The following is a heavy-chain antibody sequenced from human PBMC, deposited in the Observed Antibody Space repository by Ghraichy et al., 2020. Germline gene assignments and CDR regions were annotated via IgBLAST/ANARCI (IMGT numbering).Heavy chain of an antibody. Sequence: SETLSLTCTVSGGSISSSSYYWGWIRQPPGKGLEWIGSIYYSGNIYYNPSLKSRVTISVDSSKNQFSLKLSSVTAADTAVYYCASPPASVAGYFDYWGQGTLVTVSS. CDR3: ASPPASVAGYFDY. CDR1: GGSISSSSYY. J-gene: IGHJ4*02. D-gene: IGHD3-10*01. V-gene: IGHV4-39*01. CDR2: IYYSGNI.